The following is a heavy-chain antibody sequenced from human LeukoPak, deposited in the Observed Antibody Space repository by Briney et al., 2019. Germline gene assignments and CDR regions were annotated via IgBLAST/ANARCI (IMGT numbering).Heavy chain of an antibody. Sequence: ASVTVSCKTSGYAFTNYGITWVRQAPGQGLEWMGWINPNSGGTNYAQKFQGRVTMTRDTSISTAYMELSRLRSDDTAVYYCARGGGIVPAAIPGYWGQGTLVTVSS. D-gene: IGHD2-2*01. CDR1: GYAFTNYG. CDR2: INPNSGGT. V-gene: IGHV1-2*02. J-gene: IGHJ4*02. CDR3: ARGGGIVPAAIPGY.